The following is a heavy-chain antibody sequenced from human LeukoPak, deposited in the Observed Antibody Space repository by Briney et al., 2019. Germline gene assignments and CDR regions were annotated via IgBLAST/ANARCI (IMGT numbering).Heavy chain of an antibody. D-gene: IGHD2-8*01. Sequence: GGSVKVSCKASGYTFTRYDINWVRQATGQGLEWMGWMNPNSGNTGYAQKFKGRATITRNNSISTAYMELNSLRSKDTAVYYCARAQSARWSFYYYDYMDVWGKGTTVTVSS. CDR3: ARAQSARWSFYYYDYMDV. J-gene: IGHJ6*03. V-gene: IGHV1-8*03. CDR1: GYTFTRYD. CDR2: MNPNSGNT.